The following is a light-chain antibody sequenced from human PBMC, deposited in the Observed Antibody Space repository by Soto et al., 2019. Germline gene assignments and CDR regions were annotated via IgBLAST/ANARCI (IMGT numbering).Light chain of an antibody. CDR2: GAS. Sequence: EIVLTQSPGTLSLSPGDRATLSCGASQSVTGNYLAWYQQKPGQPPRLLIFGASTRATGIPDRFSGSGSGTDFTLTISRLEPEDFAVYYCQQFSSYPLTFGGGTKVDIK. CDR1: QSVTGNY. J-gene: IGKJ4*01. CDR3: QQFSSYPLT. V-gene: IGKV3-20*01.